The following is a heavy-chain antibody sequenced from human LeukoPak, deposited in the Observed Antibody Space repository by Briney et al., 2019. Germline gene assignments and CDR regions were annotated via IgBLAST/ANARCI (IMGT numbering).Heavy chain of an antibody. J-gene: IGHJ4*02. D-gene: IGHD5-18*01. CDR2: IIPILGIA. Sequence: SVKVSCKASGGTFSSYAISWVRQAPGQGLEWMGRIIPILGIANYAQKFQGRVTITADKSTSTAYVELSSLRSEDTAVYYCAREKKAMATAFDYWGQGTLVTVSS. V-gene: IGHV1-69*04. CDR3: AREKKAMATAFDY. CDR1: GGTFSSYA.